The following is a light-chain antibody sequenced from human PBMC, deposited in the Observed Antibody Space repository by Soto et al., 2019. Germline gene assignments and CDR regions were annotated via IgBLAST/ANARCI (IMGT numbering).Light chain of an antibody. Sequence: DFEMTQSPSSLSASVGDRVTITCRASQGINNHLAWYQQKPGKVPKVLIYAASTMQSGVPSRFSGSGSGTDFTLTISSLQPEDVATYYCQKYNSDPPPRTFGGGTKVEIK. CDR1: QGINNH. J-gene: IGKJ4*01. V-gene: IGKV1-27*01. CDR3: QKYNSDPPPRT. CDR2: AAS.